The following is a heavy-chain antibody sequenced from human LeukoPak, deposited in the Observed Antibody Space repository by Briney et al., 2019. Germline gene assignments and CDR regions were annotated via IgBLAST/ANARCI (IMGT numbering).Heavy chain of an antibody. CDR3: ARVAVAAKGAHNWFDP. CDR1: GHSFTSYW. Sequence: GESLKISCKGSGHSFTSYWIGWVRQMPGKGLEWMGIIYPGDSDTRYSPSFQGQVTISADKSISTAYLQWSSLKASDTAMYYCARVAVAAKGAHNWFDPWGQGTLVTVSS. CDR2: IYPGDSDT. V-gene: IGHV5-51*01. J-gene: IGHJ5*02. D-gene: IGHD6-19*01.